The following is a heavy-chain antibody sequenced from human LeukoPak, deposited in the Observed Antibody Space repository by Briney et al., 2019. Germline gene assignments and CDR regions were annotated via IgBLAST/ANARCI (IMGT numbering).Heavy chain of an antibody. V-gene: IGHV3-64*04. CDR3: AGPGHSSSWSEYNY. CDR2: ISGSGNGGSI. J-gene: IGHJ4*02. D-gene: IGHD6-13*01. CDR1: GFVFSIYT. Sequence: GGSLRLSCSASGFVFSIYTMYWVRQAPGKGPEYVSTISGSGNGGSIYYADSVKGGFTISRDNSKNTLYLQMNSLRAEDTAVYYCAGPGHSSSWSEYNYWGQGTLVTVSS.